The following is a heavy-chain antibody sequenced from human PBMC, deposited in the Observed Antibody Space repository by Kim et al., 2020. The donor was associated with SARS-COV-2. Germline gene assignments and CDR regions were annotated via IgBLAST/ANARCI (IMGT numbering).Heavy chain of an antibody. CDR1: GFTVSSNY. V-gene: IGHV3-66*04. J-gene: IGHJ6*02. D-gene: IGHD3-10*01. Sequence: GGSLRLSCAASGFTVSSNYMSWVRQAPGKGLEWVSVIYSGGSTYYADSVKGRFTISRDNSKNTLYLQMNSLRAEDTAVYYCARPYSGSRKINYYGMDVWGQGTTVTVSS. CDR3: ARPYSGSRKINYYGMDV. CDR2: IYSGGST.